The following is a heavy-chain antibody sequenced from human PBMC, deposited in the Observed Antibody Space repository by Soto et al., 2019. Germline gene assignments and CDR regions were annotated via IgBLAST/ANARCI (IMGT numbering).Heavy chain of an antibody. D-gene: IGHD5-12*01. V-gene: IGHV4-30-4*08. J-gene: IGHJ4*02. CDR1: GDSLSRADYR. CDR2: ICYSGST. Sequence: QVQLQESGPGLVKPSQTLSLTCTVSGDSLSRADYRWSWIRQAPGKGLERIGYICYSGSTYHNPSLKSRTSMSVDTSKKQFSLTLTSVTAADTAVYYCAREESGLFDYWGQGRLVTVSS. CDR3: AREESGLFDY.